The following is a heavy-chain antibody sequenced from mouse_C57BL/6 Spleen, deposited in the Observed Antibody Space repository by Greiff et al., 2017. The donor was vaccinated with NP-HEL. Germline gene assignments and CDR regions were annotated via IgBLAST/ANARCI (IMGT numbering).Heavy chain of an antibody. Sequence: EVNVVESGGGLVQPGASLRLSCAASGFTFTDYYMSWVRQPPGQAPEWLALIRTKANGYTTEYTASVKGRFTISRDNSQNILYRQMNTLRAEDSATYYGVKAVFYSNLFADWGQGTLVTVSA. CDR2: IRTKANGYTT. CDR1: GFTFTDYY. D-gene: IGHD2-5*01. V-gene: IGHV7-4*01. CDR3: VKAVFYSNLFAD. J-gene: IGHJ3*01.